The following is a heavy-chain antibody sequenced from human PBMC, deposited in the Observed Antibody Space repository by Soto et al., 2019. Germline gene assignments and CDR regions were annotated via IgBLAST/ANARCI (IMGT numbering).Heavy chain of an antibody. V-gene: IGHV3-23*01. CDR2: ISGSGGST. J-gene: IGHJ6*02. CDR3: ARDRGYCGGGRCYPHYVMDV. CDR1: GFTFSSYA. D-gene: IGHD2-15*01. Sequence: PGGSLRLSCAASGFTFSSYAMSWVRQAPVKVLEWVSAISGSGGSTYYADSVKGRFTISRDNSKNTLYLQMNSLTAEDTAVYFCARDRGYCGGGRCYPHYVMDVWGQGTTVTVSS.